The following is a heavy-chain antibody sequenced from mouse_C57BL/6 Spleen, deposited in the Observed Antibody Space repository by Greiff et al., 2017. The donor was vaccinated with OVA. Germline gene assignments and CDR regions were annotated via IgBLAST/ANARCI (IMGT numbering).Heavy chain of an antibody. CDR3: ASYSNYVYFDY. D-gene: IGHD2-5*01. CDR1: GYSFTDYN. Sequence: EVKLVESGPELVKPGASVKISCKASGYSFTDYNMNWVKQSNGKSLEWIGVINPNYGTTSYNQKFKGKATLTVDQSSSTAYMQLNSLTSEDSAVYYCASYSNYVYFDYWGQGTTLTVSS. V-gene: IGHV1-39*01. CDR2: INPNYGTT. J-gene: IGHJ2*01.